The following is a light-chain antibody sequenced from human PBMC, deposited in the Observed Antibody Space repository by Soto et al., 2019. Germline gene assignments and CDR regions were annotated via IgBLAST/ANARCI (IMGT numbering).Light chain of an antibody. CDR3: SSYATSSPVL. CDR1: TSDVGYYNF. J-gene: IGLJ2*01. Sequence: QSALTQPASVSGSPGQSITISCIGTTSDVGYYNFVSWYQQYPGKAPKLMIYDVTKRPSGVSYRFSGSKSGNTASLTISGLRAEDEADYYCSSYATSSPVLFGGGTKLTVL. CDR2: DVT. V-gene: IGLV2-14*03.